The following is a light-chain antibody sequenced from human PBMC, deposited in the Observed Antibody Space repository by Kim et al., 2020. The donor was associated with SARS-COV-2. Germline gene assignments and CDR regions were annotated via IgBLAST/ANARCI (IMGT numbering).Light chain of an antibody. CDR2: DVT. Sequence: GQSITISCTGTSSDVGTYNYVSWYQQYPGKAPQLLIYDVTKRPSGISNRFSGSKSGNTASLSISGLQAEDVADYYCSSYTNRNTLVFGGGTQLTVL. CDR1: SSDVGTYNY. V-gene: IGLV2-14*04. CDR3: SSYTNRNTLV. J-gene: IGLJ3*02.